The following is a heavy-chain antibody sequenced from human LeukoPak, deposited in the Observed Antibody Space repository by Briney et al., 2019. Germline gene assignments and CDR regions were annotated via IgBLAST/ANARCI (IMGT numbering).Heavy chain of an antibody. CDR2: ISYDGSNK. D-gene: IGHD6-19*01. V-gene: IGHV3-30-3*01. CDR1: GFTFSSYA. J-gene: IGHJ4*02. CDR3: ARKPSSGEDY. Sequence: GGSLRLSCAASGFTFSSYAMHWVRQAPGKGLGWVAVISYDGSNKYYADSVKGRFTISRDNSKNTLYLQMNSLRAEDTAVYYCARKPSSGEDYWGQGTLVTVSS.